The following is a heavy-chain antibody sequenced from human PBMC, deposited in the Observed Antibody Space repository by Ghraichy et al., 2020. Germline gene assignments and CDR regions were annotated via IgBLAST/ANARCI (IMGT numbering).Heavy chain of an antibody. J-gene: IGHJ4*02. D-gene: IGHD3-10*01. CDR2: IYWDDDK. V-gene: IGHV2-5*02. Sequence: PTLVKPTQTLTLTCTFSGFSLSTSGVGVGWIRQPPGKALEWLALIYWDDDKRYSPSLRSRLTLTKDTSKNQVVLTMTNMDPVDTASYYCARQEITLVQGVKNYYFDYWGQGTPVTVSS. CDR1: GFSLSTSGVG. CDR3: ARQEITLVQGVKNYYFDY.